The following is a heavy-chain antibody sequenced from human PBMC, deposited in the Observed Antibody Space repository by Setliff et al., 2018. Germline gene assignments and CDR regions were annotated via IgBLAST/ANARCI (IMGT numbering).Heavy chain of an antibody. CDR3: ARDHAPVPTARQVYYSLDV. CDR2: IYYSGST. J-gene: IGHJ6*03. Sequence: KTSETLSLTCRVSGGSISSGNYYWGLIRQPPGKGLEWVATIYYSGSTYSNPSLKSRLIISVDAPDNQFSVKLSSVTAADTAVYYCARDHAPVPTARQVYYSLDVWGKGTTVTVSS. D-gene: IGHD2-2*01. V-gene: IGHV4-39*01. CDR1: GGSISSGNYY.